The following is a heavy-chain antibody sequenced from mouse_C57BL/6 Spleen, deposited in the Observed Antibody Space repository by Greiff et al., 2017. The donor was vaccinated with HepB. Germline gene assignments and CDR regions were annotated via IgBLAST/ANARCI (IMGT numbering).Heavy chain of an antibody. D-gene: IGHD2-5*01. CDR2: INPNNGGT. CDR1: GYTFTDYN. Sequence: EVQLQQSGPELVKPGASVKIPCKASGYTFTDYNMDWVKQSHGKSLEWIGDINPNNGGTIYNQKFKGKATLTVAKSSSTAYMELRSLTSEDTAVYYCARSYSIYWYFDVWGTGTTVTVSS. V-gene: IGHV1-18*01. J-gene: IGHJ1*03. CDR3: ARSYSIYWYFDV.